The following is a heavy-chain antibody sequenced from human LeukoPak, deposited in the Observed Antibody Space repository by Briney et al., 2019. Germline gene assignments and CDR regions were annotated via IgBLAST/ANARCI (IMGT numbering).Heavy chain of an antibody. CDR3: ARISSSNWYNERGAFDV. Sequence: PGRSLRLSCAASGFTFSSYAMHWVRQAPGKGLEWVAVISYDGSNKYYADSVKGRFTISRDNSKNTLYLQMNSLRAEDTAVYYCARISSSNWYNERGAFDVWGQGTMVTVSS. J-gene: IGHJ3*01. D-gene: IGHD6-13*01. CDR1: GFTFSSYA. CDR2: ISYDGSNK. V-gene: IGHV3-30*04.